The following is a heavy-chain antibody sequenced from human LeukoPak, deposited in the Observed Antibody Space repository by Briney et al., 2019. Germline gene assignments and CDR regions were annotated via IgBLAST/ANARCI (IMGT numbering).Heavy chain of an antibody. V-gene: IGHV3-7*02. D-gene: IGHD3-10*02. J-gene: IGHJ4*02. Sequence: GGSLRLSCAASGFTFGNYWISWVRQAPGKGLEWVANIKQDGSEKYYVDSVKGRFTISRDNAKNSLYLQMNSLRAEDTAVYYCEGGTETITMSEIFYYWGQGTLVTVSS. CDR3: EGGTETITMSEIFYY. CDR1: GFTFGNYW. CDR2: IKQDGSEK.